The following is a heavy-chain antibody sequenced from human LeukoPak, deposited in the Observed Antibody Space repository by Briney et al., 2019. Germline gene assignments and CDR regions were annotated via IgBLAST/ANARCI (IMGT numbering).Heavy chain of an antibody. J-gene: IGHJ4*02. CDR2: ISGGSGST. CDR3: TRVGYIDEGIDY. CDR1: GFTFSNYA. D-gene: IGHD5-24*01. V-gene: IGHV3-23*01. Sequence: PGGSLRLSCAASGFTFSNYAMSWVRQAPGKGLEWVSAISGGSGSTYYADSVKGRFTISRDNAKNSLYLQMNSLRAEDTAIYYCTRVGYIDEGIDYWGQGTLVTVSS.